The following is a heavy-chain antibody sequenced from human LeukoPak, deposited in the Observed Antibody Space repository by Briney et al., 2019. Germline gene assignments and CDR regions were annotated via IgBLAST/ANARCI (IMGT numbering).Heavy chain of an antibody. D-gene: IGHD1-7*01. CDR2: IYYSGSS. CDR1: GDSIRGADFY. CDR3: ARVELRRGLRWFDP. V-gene: IGHV4-31*03. J-gene: IGHJ5*02. Sequence: PSETLSLTCTVSGDSIRGADFYWSWIRQHRGKGLEWIGYIYYSGSSYYNPSLKSRASISVDTFKNDFSLKLASVTAADTAVYFCARVELRRGLRWFDPWGQGTLVTVSS.